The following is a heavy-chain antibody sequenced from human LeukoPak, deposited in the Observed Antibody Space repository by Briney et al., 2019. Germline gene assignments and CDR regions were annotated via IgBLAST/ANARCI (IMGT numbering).Heavy chain of an antibody. CDR1: GGSISSYY. J-gene: IGHJ4*02. V-gene: IGHV4-59*12. Sequence: SETLSLTCTVSGGSISSYYWSWIRQPPGEGLEWIGYIYHSGSTYYNPSLKSRVTISVDRSKNQFSLKLSSVTAADTAVYYCARNRGLSIDYWGQGTPVTVSS. D-gene: IGHD2/OR15-2a*01. CDR2: IYHSGST. CDR3: ARNRGLSIDY.